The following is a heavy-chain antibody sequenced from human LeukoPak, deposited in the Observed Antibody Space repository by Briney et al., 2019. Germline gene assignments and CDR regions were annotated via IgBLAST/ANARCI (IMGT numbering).Heavy chain of an antibody. Sequence: ASVKVSCKTSGYSFTDYYIHWVRQAPGQGREWMGWINTKSGRTSSARKFQGRVTMTRDPSITTVYMDMAWLTSDDTAIYFCARADFIDAGPYLIGPWGQGTLVTVSS. D-gene: IGHD3-3*01. CDR3: ARADFIDAGPYLIGP. CDR2: INTKSGRT. J-gene: IGHJ5*02. CDR1: GYSFTDYY. V-gene: IGHV1-2*02.